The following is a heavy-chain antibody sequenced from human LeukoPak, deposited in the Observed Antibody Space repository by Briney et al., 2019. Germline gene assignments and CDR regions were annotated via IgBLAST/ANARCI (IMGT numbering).Heavy chain of an antibody. CDR1: GNTFTSYA. CDR2: ITPSGGT. V-gene: IGHV1-2*02. D-gene: IGHD5-24*01. Sequence: GASVKVSCKASGNTFTSYAMHWVRQAPGQGLEWIGWITPSGGTNYPQKFQGRVAITRDTSITTAYMDLSRLTSDDTAVYYCARDRYGDGFAHFDYWGQGALVTVSS. CDR3: ARDRYGDGFAHFDY. J-gene: IGHJ4*02.